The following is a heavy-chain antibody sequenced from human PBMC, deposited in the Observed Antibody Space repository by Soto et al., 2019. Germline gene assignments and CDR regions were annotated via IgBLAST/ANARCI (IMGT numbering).Heavy chain of an antibody. Sequence: QVQLQESGPGLVKPSQTLSLTCTVSGGSILSGAYHWNWIRQHPGKGLDWIGYIYFNGDTSYNSSCGSRFKTPLDTSKNQSPLGLPWGRAAARAVYYCAGGSRGQFFEFFSVVDAWAQGPRSPSP. CDR2: IYFNGDT. J-gene: IGHJ6*02. CDR3: AGGSRGQFFEFFSVVDA. D-gene: IGHD3-10*01. V-gene: IGHV4-31*02. CDR1: GGSILSGAYH.